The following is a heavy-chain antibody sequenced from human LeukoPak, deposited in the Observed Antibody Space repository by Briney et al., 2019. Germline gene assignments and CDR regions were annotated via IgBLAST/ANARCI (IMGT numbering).Heavy chain of an antibody. J-gene: IGHJ4*02. CDR1: GGSISSYC. CDR2: IYYSGST. V-gene: IGHV4-59*01. Sequence: SETLSLTCTVSGGSISSYCWSWIRQPPGKGLEWIGYIYYSGSTNYNPSLKSRVTISVDTSKNQFSLKLSSVTAADTAVYYCARADLPYRFFDYWGQGTLVTVSS. D-gene: IGHD3-16*01. CDR3: ARADLPYRFFDY.